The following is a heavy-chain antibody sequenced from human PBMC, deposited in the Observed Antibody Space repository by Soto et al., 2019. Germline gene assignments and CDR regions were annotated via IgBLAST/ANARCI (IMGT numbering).Heavy chain of an antibody. J-gene: IGHJ4*02. CDR1: GGSISSGGYY. Sequence: SETLSLTCTVSGGSISSGGYYWSWIRQHPGKGLEWIGYIYYSGSTYYNPSLKSRVTISVDTSKNQFSLKLSSVTAADTAVYYCARESPETGIAVAGTIDYWGQGTLVTVSS. CDR3: ARESPETGIAVAGTIDY. D-gene: IGHD6-19*01. CDR2: IYYSGST. V-gene: IGHV4-31*03.